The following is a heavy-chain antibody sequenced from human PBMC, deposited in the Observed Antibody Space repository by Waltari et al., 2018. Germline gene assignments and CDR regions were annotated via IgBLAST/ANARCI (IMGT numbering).Heavy chain of an antibody. J-gene: IGHJ1*01. CDR1: GGSISTNYN. V-gene: IGHV4-39*01. CDR3: GRIAFGDDGGYFQH. Sequence: QLQLQESGPGLVKPSETLCLTCTVSGGSISTNYNWGWIRQPPGKGREWMGNMQYRGSTFYNPSLKSRVTISLDTSKNQFSLRLSSVGAADTAVYFCGRIAFGDDGGYFQHWGQGTLVTVSS. D-gene: IGHD4-17*01. CDR2: MQYRGST.